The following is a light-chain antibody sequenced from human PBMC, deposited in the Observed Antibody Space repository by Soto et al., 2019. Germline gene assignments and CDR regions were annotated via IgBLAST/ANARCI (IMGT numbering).Light chain of an antibody. CDR2: EGS. CDR1: SSDVGSSNL. Sequence: QSVLTQPASVSGSPGQSITISCTGTSSDVGSSNLVSWYQQYPGKAPKLIIYEGSKRPSGVSNRFSGSRSGSTASLTISGLQAEDEADYYCCSYAGSNAWVFGGGTKLTVL. V-gene: IGLV2-23*01. J-gene: IGLJ3*02. CDR3: CSYAGSNAWV.